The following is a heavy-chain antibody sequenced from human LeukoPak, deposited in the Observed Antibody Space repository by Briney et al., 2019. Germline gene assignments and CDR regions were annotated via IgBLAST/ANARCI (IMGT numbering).Heavy chain of an antibody. D-gene: IGHD6-6*01. Sequence: PAETLSLTCTVSGGSISSYYWSWIRQPPGKGLEWIGYIYYSGSTNYNPSLTSRVTISVDTSKNQFSLKLRAVTAADTAVYYCARVRPYMDVWGKGTTVTVSS. CDR3: ARVRPYMDV. V-gene: IGHV4-59*01. CDR1: GGSISSYY. CDR2: IYYSGST. J-gene: IGHJ6*03.